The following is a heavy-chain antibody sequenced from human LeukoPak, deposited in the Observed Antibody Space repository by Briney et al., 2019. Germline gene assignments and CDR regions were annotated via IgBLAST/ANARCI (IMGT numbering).Heavy chain of an antibody. Sequence: SGGALLLSCAASGFTFSSYWMHWVRQAPGKGLVWVSRIKSDGSSTSDADSVKGRFTISRDNAKNTLYLQMNSLRAEDTAVYYCARRGAASDAFDIWGQGTMVTVSS. CDR3: ARRGAASDAFDI. CDR2: IKSDGSST. CDR1: GFTFSSYW. D-gene: IGHD3-16*01. V-gene: IGHV3-74*01. J-gene: IGHJ3*02.